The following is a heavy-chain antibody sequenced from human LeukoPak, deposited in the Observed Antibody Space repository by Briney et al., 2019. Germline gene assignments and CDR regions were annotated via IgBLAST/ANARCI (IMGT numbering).Heavy chain of an antibody. Sequence: SETLSLTCTVSADSISTFSSYYWSWIRQPPGKGLEWIGYIYYSGSTNYNPSLKSRVTISVDTSKNQFSLKLSSVTAADTAVYYCARVGNFNFDYWGQGALVTVSS. CDR1: ADSISTFSSYY. CDR2: IYYSGST. J-gene: IGHJ4*02. D-gene: IGHD5-24*01. V-gene: IGHV4-61*01. CDR3: ARVGNFNFDY.